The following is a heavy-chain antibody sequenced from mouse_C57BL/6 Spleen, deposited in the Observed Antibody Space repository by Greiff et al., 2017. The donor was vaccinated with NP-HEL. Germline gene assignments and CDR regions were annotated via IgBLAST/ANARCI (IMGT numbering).Heavy chain of an antibody. Sequence: QVHVKQSGAELAKPGASVKLSCKASGYTFTSYWMHWVKQRPGQGLEWIGYINPSSGYTKYNQKVKDKATLTADKSSSTAYMQLSSLTYEDSAVYYCARSRDYDYPHDYWGQGTTLTVSS. CDR2: INPSSGYT. D-gene: IGHD2-4*01. CDR3: ARSRDYDYPHDY. J-gene: IGHJ2*01. CDR1: GYTFTSYW. V-gene: IGHV1-7*01.